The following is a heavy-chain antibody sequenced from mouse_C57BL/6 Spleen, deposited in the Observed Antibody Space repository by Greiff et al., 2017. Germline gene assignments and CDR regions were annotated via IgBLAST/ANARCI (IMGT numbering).Heavy chain of an antibody. J-gene: IGHJ3*01. CDR1: GYTFTNYW. V-gene: IGHV1-63*01. Sequence: VKLQQSGAELVRPGTSVKMSCKASGYTFTNYWIGWAKQRPGHGLEWIGDIYPGGGYTNYNEKFKGKATLTADKSSSTAYMQFRSLTSEDSAIYCYASYWNQAWFAYWGQGTLVTVSA. CDR2: IYPGGGYT. CDR3: ASYWNQAWFAY.